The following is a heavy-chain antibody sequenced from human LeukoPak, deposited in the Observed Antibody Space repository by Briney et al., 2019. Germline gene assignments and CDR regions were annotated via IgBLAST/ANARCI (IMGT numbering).Heavy chain of an antibody. CDR1: AFTFSSFW. D-gene: IGHD3-22*01. CDR2: ISWNSGSI. J-gene: IGHJ4*02. V-gene: IGHV3-9*01. CDR3: AKEIVTYDSSGRGAFDY. Sequence: GGSLRLSCAASAFTFSSFWMSWVRQAPGKGLEWVSGISWNSGSIGYADSVKGRFTISRDNAKNSLYLQMNSLRAEDTALYYCAKEIVTYDSSGRGAFDYWGQGTLVTVSS.